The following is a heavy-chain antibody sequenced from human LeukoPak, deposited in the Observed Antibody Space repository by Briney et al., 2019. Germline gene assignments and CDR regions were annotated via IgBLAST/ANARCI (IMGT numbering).Heavy chain of an antibody. CDR2: IGPDGAFT. J-gene: IGHJ3*01. CDR1: GFNFGSHT. Sequence: PGGSLRLSCAASGFNFGSHTVHWVRQAPGKGLEYVSGIGPDGAFTYYAKSVEGRFTISRDNSKNTLYLQMGSLRPEDMAVYHCARENFDLWGQGTVVTVSS. V-gene: IGHV3-64*01. CDR3: ARENFDL.